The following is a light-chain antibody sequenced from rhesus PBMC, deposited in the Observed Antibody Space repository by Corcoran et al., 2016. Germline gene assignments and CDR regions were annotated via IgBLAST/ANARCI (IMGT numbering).Light chain of an antibody. J-gene: IGKJ4*01. CDR2: EVS. V-gene: IGKV2-104*02. CDR3: MQGIQLPLT. Sequence: DIVMTQTPLSLPVTPGEPASISCRSSQSLLHSGGKTYLYWYLQKPGQSPQLLISEVSNRASGVPDRFSGSGSGTDFTLKISRVEAEDVGVYYCMQGIQLPLTFGGGTKVELK. CDR1: QSLLHSGGKTY.